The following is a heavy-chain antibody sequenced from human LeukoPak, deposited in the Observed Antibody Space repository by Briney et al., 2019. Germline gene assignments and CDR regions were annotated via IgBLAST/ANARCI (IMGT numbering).Heavy chain of an antibody. Sequence: GESLKISCKGSGYCFTSYWIGWVRQMPGKGLEWMGIIYPGDSDTRYSPSFQSHGTISADKSISPAYLQWSSLRASDTAMYYCARPGSIAAHPTLDYWGQGTLVTVSS. J-gene: IGHJ4*02. CDR3: ARPGSIAAHPTLDY. V-gene: IGHV5-51*01. CDR2: IYPGDSDT. D-gene: IGHD6-6*01. CDR1: GYCFTSYW.